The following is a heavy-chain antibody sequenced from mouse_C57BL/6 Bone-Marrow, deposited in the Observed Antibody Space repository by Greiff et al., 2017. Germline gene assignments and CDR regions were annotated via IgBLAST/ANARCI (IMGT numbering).Heavy chain of an antibody. CDR1: GYTFTSYW. CDR2: IDPSDSET. V-gene: IGHV1-52*01. CDR3: AREGDGYYAWFAY. D-gene: IGHD2-3*01. Sequence: QVQLQQPGAELVRPGSSVKLSCKASGYTFTSYWMHWVKQRPIQGLEWIGNIDPSDSETHYNQKFKDKATLTVDKSSSTAYMQLSSLTSDDSAVYYCAREGDGYYAWFAYWGQGTLVTVSA. J-gene: IGHJ3*01.